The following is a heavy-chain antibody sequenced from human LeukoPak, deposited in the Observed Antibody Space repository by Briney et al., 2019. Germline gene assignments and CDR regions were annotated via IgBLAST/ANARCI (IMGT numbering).Heavy chain of an antibody. V-gene: IGHV3-33*01. CDR1: GFTFSSYG. CDR2: IWYDGSNK. D-gene: IGHD6-19*01. CDR3: ARLQWLVSPGPIDY. J-gene: IGHJ4*02. Sequence: GRSLRLSCAASGFTFSSYGMHWVRQAPGKGLEWVAVIWYDGSNKYYADSVKGRFTISRDNAKNSLYLQMNSLRAEDTAVYYCARLQWLVSPGPIDYWGQGTLVTVSS.